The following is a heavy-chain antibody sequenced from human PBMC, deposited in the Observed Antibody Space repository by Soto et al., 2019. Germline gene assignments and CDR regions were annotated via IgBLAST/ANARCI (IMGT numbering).Heavy chain of an antibody. CDR2: MNPNSNNT. CDR1: GYTFASYD. CDR3: ARSDGYHFNGLDS. D-gene: IGHD2-21*01. J-gene: IGHJ5*01. V-gene: IGHV1-8*01. Sequence: QVQLVQSGAEVKTPGASVKVSCKASGYTFASYDINWVRQAPGQGLEWMGWMNPNSNNTGYAQKLQGRLTMTRDIALSIAHMERSSLRNEDTAVYYCARSDGYHFNGLDSWGQGTLVTVSA.